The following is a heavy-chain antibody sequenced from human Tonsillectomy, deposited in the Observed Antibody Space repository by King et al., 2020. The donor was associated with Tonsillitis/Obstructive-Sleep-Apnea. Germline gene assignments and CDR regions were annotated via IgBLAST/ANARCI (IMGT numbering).Heavy chain of an antibody. CDR3: AKDQGGWTSIDH. Sequence: VQLVESGGVVVQPGGSLRLSCAASGFTFDDYSMHWGRQAPGKGLEWVALISLDGSPTYYSDSVKGRFTISRDSIKDSLYLQMNSLTTEDTALYYCAKDQGGWTSIDHWGQGTLVTVSS. J-gene: IGHJ4*02. CDR2: ISLDGSPT. CDR1: GFTFDDYS. D-gene: IGHD6-19*01. V-gene: IGHV3-43*01.